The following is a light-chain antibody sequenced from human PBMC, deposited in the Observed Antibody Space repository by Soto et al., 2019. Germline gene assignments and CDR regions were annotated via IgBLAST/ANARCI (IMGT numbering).Light chain of an antibody. CDR3: QQYNNWPLT. V-gene: IGKV3-15*01. CDR2: DVS. Sequence: EILLTQSPGTLSLSPGERATLSFRTSQSVSNNYLAWYQQKPGQPPRLLIHDVSIRATGIPARFSGSGSGTEFTLTISSLQSEDFAVYYCQQYNNWPLTFGGGTKV. CDR1: QSVSNN. J-gene: IGKJ4*01.